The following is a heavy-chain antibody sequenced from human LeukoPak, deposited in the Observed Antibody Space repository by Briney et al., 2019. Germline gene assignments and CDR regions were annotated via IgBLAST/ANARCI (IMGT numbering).Heavy chain of an antibody. D-gene: IGHD5-18*01. CDR3: AKDRIAMVTNWFDP. CDR2: ISSRSGYM. V-gene: IGHV3-23*01. CDR1: GFTFSSYA. Sequence: PGGSLRLSCAGSGFTFSSYAMNWVRQAPGKGLEWVSSISSRSGYMYYADSVKGRFTISRDNSKNTLYLQMNSLRAEDTAVYYCAKDRIAMVTNWFDPWGQGTLVTVSS. J-gene: IGHJ5*02.